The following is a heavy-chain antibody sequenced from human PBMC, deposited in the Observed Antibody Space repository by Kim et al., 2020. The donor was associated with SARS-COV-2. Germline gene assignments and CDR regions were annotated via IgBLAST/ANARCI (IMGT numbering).Heavy chain of an antibody. V-gene: IGHV3-49*03. Sequence: GGSLRLSCTASGFTFGDYAMSWFRQAPGKGLEWVGFIRSKAYGGTTEYAASVKGRFTISRDDSKSIAYLQMNSLKTEDTAVYYCTRDWESSGYEGVDYWGQGTLVTVSS. CDR1: GFTFGDYA. D-gene: IGHD3-22*01. CDR2: IRSKAYGGTT. J-gene: IGHJ4*02. CDR3: TRDWESSGYEGVDY.